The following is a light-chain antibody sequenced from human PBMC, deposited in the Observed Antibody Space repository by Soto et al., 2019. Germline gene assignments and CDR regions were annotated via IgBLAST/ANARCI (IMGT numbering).Light chain of an antibody. Sequence: EIVMTQSPATLSVSPGERATLSCRASQSVSSNLAWYQQKPGQALRLLIYGASTRATGIPARFSGSGSGTEFALTIRSLQSEDFAVYYCQQYNNWPPLTFGGGTKVQIK. V-gene: IGKV3-15*01. CDR1: QSVSSN. CDR2: GAS. CDR3: QQYNNWPPLT. J-gene: IGKJ4*01.